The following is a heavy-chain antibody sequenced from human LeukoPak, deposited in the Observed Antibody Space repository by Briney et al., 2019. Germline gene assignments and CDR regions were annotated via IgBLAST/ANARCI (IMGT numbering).Heavy chain of an antibody. Sequence: SEPLSLTCGVYGGFLSDHYWSWFRQPPEKGVEGIGEKNPSGCTIYNPSLKGRVTISADTSKNPSSLTLSRLTAADTAVYYCARHGTNSSESYFDYWGGGAQVGVCS. CDR3: ARHGTNSSESYFDY. CDR1: GGFLSDHY. J-gene: IGHJ4*02. D-gene: IGHD1-14*01. V-gene: IGHV4-34*01. CDR2: KNPSGCT.